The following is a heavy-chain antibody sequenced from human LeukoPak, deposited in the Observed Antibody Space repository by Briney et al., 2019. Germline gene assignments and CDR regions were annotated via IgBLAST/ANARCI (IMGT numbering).Heavy chain of an antibody. V-gene: IGHV3-74*01. J-gene: IGHJ4*02. CDR1: GFTVNSNYY. D-gene: IGHD1-26*01. CDR3: TREVSGSLYFDY. CDR2: INIDGSSG. Sequence: PGGSLRLSCAASGFTVNSNYYMRWVRQAPGKGLVWVSRINIDGSSGSYADSVEGRFTISRDNAKNTLYLQMNSLRAEDTAVYYCTREVSGSLYFDYWGQGTLVTVSS.